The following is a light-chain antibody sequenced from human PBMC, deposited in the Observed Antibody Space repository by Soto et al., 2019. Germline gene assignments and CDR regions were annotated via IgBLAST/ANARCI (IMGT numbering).Light chain of an antibody. CDR2: GAS. CDR1: QSVSSR. CDR3: QQYNNWPLT. J-gene: IGKJ4*01. Sequence: EIVMTQSPGTLSLSPCERATLSFRASQSVSSRLAWYQQKPGQAPRLLIYGASTRATGIPARFSGSGSGTEFTLTISSLQSEDFAVYYCQQYNNWPLTFGGGTKVDIK. V-gene: IGKV3D-15*01.